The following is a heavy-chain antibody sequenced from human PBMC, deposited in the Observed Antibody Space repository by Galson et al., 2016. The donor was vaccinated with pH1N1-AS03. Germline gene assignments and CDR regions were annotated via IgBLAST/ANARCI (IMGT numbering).Heavy chain of an antibody. J-gene: IGHJ1*01. CDR1: GFTFSSYA. CDR3: AKDHPAVAGAWFFQH. CDR2: ITGNGGTT. V-gene: IGHV3-23*01. D-gene: IGHD6-19*01. Sequence: SLRLSCAVSGFTFSSYAMSWVRQAPGKELEWVSGITGNGGTTYYAGSVKGRFTISRDNSKNTLSLQMNSLRSEDTAVYYCAKDHPAVAGAWFFQHCGLGTLVTVSA.